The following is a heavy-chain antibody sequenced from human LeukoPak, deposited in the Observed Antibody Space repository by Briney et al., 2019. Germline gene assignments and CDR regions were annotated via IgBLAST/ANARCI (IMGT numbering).Heavy chain of an antibody. J-gene: IGHJ6*03. CDR2: IYSGGST. CDR1: GFTVSSNY. V-gene: IGHV3-66*04. Sequence: GGSLRLSCAASGFTVSSNYMSWVRQAPGKGLEWVSVIYSGGSTYYADSVKGRFTISRDNSKNTLYLQMNSLRAEDTAVYYCARPYYDFWSGYYAGGSHYYYYMDVWGKGTTVTVSS. D-gene: IGHD3-3*01. CDR3: ARPYYDFWSGYYAGGSHYYYYMDV.